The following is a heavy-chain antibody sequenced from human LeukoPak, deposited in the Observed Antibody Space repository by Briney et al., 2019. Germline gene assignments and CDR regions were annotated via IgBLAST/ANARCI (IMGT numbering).Heavy chain of an antibody. J-gene: IGHJ3*01. D-gene: IGHD3-22*01. Sequence: SETLSLTCSVSGASISSGDYYWSWIRQPPGKGLEWIGYIYDGGNTYYSPSLKSRVTISVDTSKNQFSLRLRSVTAADTAVYYCVKQWLRNAFDLWGQGTMVTVSS. CDR2: IYDGGNT. V-gene: IGHV4-30-4*01. CDR1: GASISSGDYY. CDR3: VKQWLRNAFDL.